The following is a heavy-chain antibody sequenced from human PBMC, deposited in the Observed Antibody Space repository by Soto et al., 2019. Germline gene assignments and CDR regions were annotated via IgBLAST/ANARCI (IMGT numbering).Heavy chain of an antibody. V-gene: IGHV3-30*18. J-gene: IGHJ6*03. D-gene: IGHD2-8*02. CDR2: ISHDGNVN. CDR3: AKDEYWESHFYYFMDL. CDR1: GFTFSSYA. Sequence: QVQLVESGGGVVQPGRSLRLSCEVSGFTFSSYAMHWVRQAPGKGLEWVAVISHDGNVNYYSESVKGRFTMSRDNSKDTLYLQMDSLRTEDTAVYFCAKDEYWESHFYYFMDLWGKGTPVTVSS.